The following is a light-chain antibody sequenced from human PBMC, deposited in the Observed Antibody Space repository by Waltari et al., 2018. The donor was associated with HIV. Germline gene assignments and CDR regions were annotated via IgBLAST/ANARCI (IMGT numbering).Light chain of an antibody. CDR2: DIS. Sequence: QSALTQPASVSGSPGQSINISCTGTSSDVGGYNYVTWYQQHPGKAPKLMIYDISHRPSGVSNRFSASKSGNTASLTISGLQAEYEADYYCSSYTSSSTLVFGTGTKVTVL. J-gene: IGLJ1*01. CDR1: SSDVGGYNY. V-gene: IGLV2-14*03. CDR3: SSYTSSSTLV.